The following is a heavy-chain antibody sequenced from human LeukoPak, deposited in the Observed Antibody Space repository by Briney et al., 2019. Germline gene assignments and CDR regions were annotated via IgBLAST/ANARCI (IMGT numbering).Heavy chain of an antibody. CDR1: AYTLTGYF. V-gene: IGHV1-2*02. J-gene: IGHJ4*02. Sequence: GPSVKVSCKASAYTLTGYFVHWVRPADGQGIEWMGWTKPDSGGTNYAQKFQGRVTMTRDTSISTAYMELSRLRSDDTAVYYCAPSGTYRSTDYYFDYWGQGTLVTVSS. CDR3: APSGTYRSTDYYFDY. CDR2: TKPDSGGT. D-gene: IGHD1-26*01.